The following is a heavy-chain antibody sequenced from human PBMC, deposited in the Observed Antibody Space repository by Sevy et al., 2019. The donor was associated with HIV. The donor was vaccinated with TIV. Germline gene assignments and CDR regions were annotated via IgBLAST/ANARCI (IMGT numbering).Heavy chain of an antibody. CDR3: ARGGPRDSDSAGW. V-gene: IGHV1-2*02. Sequence: ASVKVSCKASGYTFTGYYIHWVRQAPGQGLEWMGWISPNSGDTHYAQIFRGRVTMTSDTSLTTAYMELNSLTSDDTAIYYCARGGPRDSDSAGWWGQGALVTVSS. J-gene: IGHJ4*02. CDR2: ISPNSGDT. D-gene: IGHD4-4*01. CDR1: GYTFTGYY.